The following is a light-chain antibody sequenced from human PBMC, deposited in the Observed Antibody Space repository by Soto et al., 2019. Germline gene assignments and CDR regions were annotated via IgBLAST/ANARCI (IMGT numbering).Light chain of an antibody. Sequence: EIVLTQSPGTLSLSPGEGATLSCRASQSVTSSYLAWYQQKLGQAPRLLIYGASSRAIDIPHRFSGSGSGTDFTLTINRLEPEDFAVYYYQQYGSSPRTFGQGTKVEIK. CDR2: GAS. V-gene: IGKV3-20*01. CDR1: QSVTSSY. J-gene: IGKJ1*01. CDR3: QQYGSSPRT.